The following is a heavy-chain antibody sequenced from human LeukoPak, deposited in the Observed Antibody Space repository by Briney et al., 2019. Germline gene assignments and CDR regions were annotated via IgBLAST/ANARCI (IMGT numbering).Heavy chain of an antibody. J-gene: IGHJ5*02. CDR2: INHSGNT. CDR3: ARARSWFDP. Sequence: SETLSLTCAVYGGSFSGYYWTWIRQPPGKGLEWIGEINHSGNTNYNPSLKSRVTMSVDTSKNQFSLKLSSVTAADTAVYYCARARSWFDPWGQGTLVTVSS. CDR1: GGSFSGYY. V-gene: IGHV4-34*01.